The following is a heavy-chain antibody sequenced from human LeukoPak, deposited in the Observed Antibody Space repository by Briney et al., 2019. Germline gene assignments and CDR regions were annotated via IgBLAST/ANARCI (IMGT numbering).Heavy chain of an antibody. CDR2: ISSSSSVT. J-gene: IGHJ4*02. CDR1: GFTFSDYY. V-gene: IGHV3-11*06. D-gene: IGHD3-10*01. Sequence: GGSLRLSCAASGFTFSDYYMSWIRQAPGKGLEWVSCISSSSSVTNYADSVKGRFTISRDNAKNSLFLQMNSLRAEDTAVYYCTRDRRRAMFRGVEGVDYWGQGTLVTVSS. CDR3: TRDRRRAMFRGVEGVDY.